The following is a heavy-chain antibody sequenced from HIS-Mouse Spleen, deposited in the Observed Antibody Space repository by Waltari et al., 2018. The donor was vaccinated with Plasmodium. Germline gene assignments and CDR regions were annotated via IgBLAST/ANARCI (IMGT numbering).Heavy chain of an antibody. CDR3: ARPDSSSGAFDI. CDR1: GYSFTSDW. D-gene: IGHD6-13*01. V-gene: IGHV5-51*03. Sequence: EVQMVQSGAEVKKPGETLKSYCKGYGYSFTSDWIGWVRQLPGIGLEWVGIICPGDSDTRYSPSYQGQVTIAADKSISTAYLQWSSLNASDTAMYYCARPDSSSGAFDIWGQGTMVTVSS. J-gene: IGHJ3*02. CDR2: ICPGDSDT.